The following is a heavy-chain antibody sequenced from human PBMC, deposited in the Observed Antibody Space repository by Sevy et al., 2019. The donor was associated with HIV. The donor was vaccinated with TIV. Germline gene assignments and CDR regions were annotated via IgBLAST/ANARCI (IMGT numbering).Heavy chain of an antibody. Sequence: SETLSLTCTVSGDSISSSYWSWIRQPPGKGLEWIGYIYYSGITNYNPSLKSRVTISRDMCKNQFSLKLSAVTAADTAVYYCARGSQYYYYAMDVWGQGTTVTVSS. CDR1: GDSISSSY. V-gene: IGHV4-59*01. J-gene: IGHJ6*02. CDR2: IYYSGIT. CDR3: ARGSQYYYYAMDV.